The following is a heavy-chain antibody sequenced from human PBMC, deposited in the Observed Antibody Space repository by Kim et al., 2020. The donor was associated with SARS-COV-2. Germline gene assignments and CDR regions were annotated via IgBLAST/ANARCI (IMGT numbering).Heavy chain of an antibody. CDR3: ARAVPRNIVVVPAASWFDP. V-gene: IGHV4-39*07. Sequence: SETLSLTCTVSGGSISSSSYYWGWIRQPPGKGLEWIGSIYYSGSTYYNPSLKSRVTISVDTSKNQFSLKLSSVTAADTAVYYCARAVPRNIVVVPAASWFDPWGQGTLVTVSS. J-gene: IGHJ5*02. CDR2: IYYSGST. D-gene: IGHD2-2*01. CDR1: GGSISSSSYY.